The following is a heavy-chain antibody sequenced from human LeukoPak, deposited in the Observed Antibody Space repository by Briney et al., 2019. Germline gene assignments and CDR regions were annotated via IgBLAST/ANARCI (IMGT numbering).Heavy chain of an antibody. CDR1: GFTFSSYA. CDR3: AKDSAPYYDILTGYSLFDY. D-gene: IGHD3-9*01. J-gene: IGHJ4*02. Sequence: GASLRLSCAASGFTFSSYAMSWVRQAPGKGLEWVSAISGSGGSTYYADSVKGRFTISRDNSKNTLYLQMNSLRAEDTAVYYCAKDSAPYYDILTGYSLFDYWGQGTRVTVSS. CDR2: ISGSGGST. V-gene: IGHV3-23*01.